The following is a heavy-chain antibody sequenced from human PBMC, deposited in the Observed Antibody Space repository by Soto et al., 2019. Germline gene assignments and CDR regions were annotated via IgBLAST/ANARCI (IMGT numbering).Heavy chain of an antibody. D-gene: IGHD3-22*01. CDR3: ATEPIYYNDGSGYYPLGH. V-gene: IGHV1-18*04. J-gene: IGHJ4*02. CDR1: GYSFATYG. Sequence: ASVKVSCKASGYSFATYGFSWVRQAPGQGLECVGWISDHNGDTHYSQKFQGGVTLTTDTSTNTGYMELRSLTSDDTAVYFCATEPIYYNDGSGYYPLGHWGQGTLVTVSS. CDR2: ISDHNGDT.